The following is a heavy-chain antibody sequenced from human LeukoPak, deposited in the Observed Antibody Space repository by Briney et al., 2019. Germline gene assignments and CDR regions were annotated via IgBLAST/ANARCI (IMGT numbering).Heavy chain of an antibody. CDR2: ISGSGGST. CDR3: AKTPSNGWYKSQFDY. J-gene: IGHJ4*02. CDR1: GFTFSSYA. V-gene: IGHV3-23*01. Sequence: PGGSLRLSCAASGFTFSSYAMSWVRQAPGKGLEWVSAISGSGGSTYYADSVKGRFTISRDNSKNTLYLQMNSLRAEDTAVYYCAKTPSNGWYKSQFDYWGQGTLVTVSS. D-gene: IGHD6-19*01.